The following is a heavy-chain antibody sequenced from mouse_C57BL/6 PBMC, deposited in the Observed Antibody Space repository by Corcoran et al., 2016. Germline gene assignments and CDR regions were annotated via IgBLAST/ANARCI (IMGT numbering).Heavy chain of an antibody. V-gene: IGHV1-26*01. CDR2: INPNNGGT. D-gene: IGHD3-2*02. CDR1: GYTFTDYY. Sequence: EVQLQQSGPELVKPGASVKISCKASGYTFTDYYMNWVKQSHGKSLEWIGDINPNNGGTSYNQKFKGKATLTVDKSSSTAYMELRSLTSEDSAVYYCARRDSSGYDYAMDYWGQGTSVTVSS. CDR3: ARRDSSGYDYAMDY. J-gene: IGHJ4*01.